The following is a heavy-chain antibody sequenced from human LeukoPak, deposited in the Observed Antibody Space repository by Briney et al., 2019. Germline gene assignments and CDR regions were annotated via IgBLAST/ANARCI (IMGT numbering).Heavy chain of an antibody. CDR2: IYPGDSDT. CDR3: ARHEGYNSGWLNWFDP. CDR1: GYSFTSYW. Sequence: GESLKISCRGSGYSFTSYWIGWVRQMPGKGLEWMGIIYPGDSDTRYSPSFQGQVTISADKSISTAYLQWSSLKAPDTAMYYCARHEGYNSGWLNWFDPWGQGTLVTVSS. J-gene: IGHJ5*02. V-gene: IGHV5-51*01. D-gene: IGHD6-19*01.